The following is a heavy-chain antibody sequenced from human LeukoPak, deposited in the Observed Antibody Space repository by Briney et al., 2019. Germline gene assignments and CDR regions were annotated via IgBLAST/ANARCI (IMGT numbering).Heavy chain of an antibody. V-gene: IGHV3-30*18. CDR1: GFIFSSFG. J-gene: IGHJ4*02. CDR2: ISYDGSNP. Sequence: GRSLRLSCAASGFIFSSFGMHWVRQAPGKGLEWVAVISYDGSNPYYADSVKGRFTISRDNSKNTLYLQMNSLRAEDTAVYYCAKDHYDYIGGTYRDFDYWGQGTLVTVSS. CDR3: AKDHYDYIGGTYRDFDY. D-gene: IGHD3-16*02.